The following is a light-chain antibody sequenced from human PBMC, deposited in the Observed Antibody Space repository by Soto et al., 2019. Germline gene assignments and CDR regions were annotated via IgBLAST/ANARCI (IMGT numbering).Light chain of an antibody. Sequence: QSALTQPASVSGCPGQSITISCTGSSSDVGSYTLVSWYQQHPGKVPKLMIYEVSKRPSGVSVRFSGSRSGNTASLTISGLQAEDEADYFCWSYAGSFTYVFGTGTKVTVL. CDR1: SSDVGSYTL. V-gene: IGLV2-23*02. J-gene: IGLJ1*01. CDR2: EVS. CDR3: WSYAGSFTYV.